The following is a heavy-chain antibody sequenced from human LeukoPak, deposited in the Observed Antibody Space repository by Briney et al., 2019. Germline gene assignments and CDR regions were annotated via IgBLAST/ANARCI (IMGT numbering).Heavy chain of an antibody. V-gene: IGHV3-30*18. J-gene: IGHJ3*02. CDR2: ISYDGTNK. D-gene: IGHD2/OR15-2a*01. CDR1: GFTFSTYA. Sequence: GGSLRLSCVASGFTFSTYAMHWVRKAPGTGLEWVAVISYDGTNKYYADSLKGRFTISRDNPKNTMYLQVNSLRPGDTAVYYCAKDFYDTSANGAFDIWGHGTMVSVSS. CDR3: AKDFYDTSANGAFDI.